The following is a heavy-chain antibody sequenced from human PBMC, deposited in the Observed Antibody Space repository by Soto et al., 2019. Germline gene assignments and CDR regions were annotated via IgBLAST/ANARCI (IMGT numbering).Heavy chain of an antibody. Sequence: QVQLVQSGAEVKKPGASVKVSCKASGYTFTSYGISWVRQAPGQGLEWMGWISAYNGNTSYAQKLQGRVTMTTETSPSTAYMEQRSLRADETAVYYCARDADSTNFAYWGQGPLVTVSS. J-gene: IGHJ4*02. CDR1: GYTFTSYG. CDR2: ISAYNGNT. V-gene: IGHV1-18*01. CDR3: ARDADSTNFAY. D-gene: IGHD2-8*01.